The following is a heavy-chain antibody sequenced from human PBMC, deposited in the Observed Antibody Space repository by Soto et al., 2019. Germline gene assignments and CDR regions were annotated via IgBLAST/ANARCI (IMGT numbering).Heavy chain of an antibody. CDR3: ARDLDYGGNSEASDV. Sequence: ETLSLTCTVSGGSISSYYCSWIRQPPGKGLEWIGYVHDSWGSHYNPSLKSRVAISLDTSKSQFSLKLTSVTASDTAMYYCARDLDYGGNSEASDVWGQGTMVTVSS. D-gene: IGHD4-17*01. CDR1: GGSISSYY. J-gene: IGHJ3*01. V-gene: IGHV4-59*12. CDR2: VHDSWGS.